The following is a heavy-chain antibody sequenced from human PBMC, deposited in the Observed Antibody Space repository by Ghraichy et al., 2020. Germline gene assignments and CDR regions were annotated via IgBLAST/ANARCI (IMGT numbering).Heavy chain of an antibody. Sequence: GGSLRLSCAASGFTVSSNYMSWVRQAPGKGLEWVSVIYSGGSTYYADSVKGRFTISRDNSKNTLYLQMNSLRAEDTAVYYCARELWFGELTGYWGQGTLVTVSS. D-gene: IGHD3-10*01. CDR2: IYSGGST. J-gene: IGHJ4*02. CDR3: ARELWFGELTGY. CDR1: GFTVSSNY. V-gene: IGHV3-53*01.